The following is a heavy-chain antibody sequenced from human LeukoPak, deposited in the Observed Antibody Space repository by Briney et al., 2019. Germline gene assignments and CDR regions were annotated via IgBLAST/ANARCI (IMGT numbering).Heavy chain of an antibody. CDR2: IKAGNGDT. J-gene: IGHJ4*02. D-gene: IGHD2-21*01. CDR1: GYIFTKYV. Sequence: GASVKVSCKASGYIFTKYVVHWVRQAPGQRPEWMGWIKAGNGDTKYSQNFQGRLTITRDTSASTVYMERSSLTSEDTALYYCARDDCGDTCYPGGYWGQGTLVTVSS. CDR3: ARDDCGDTCYPGGY. V-gene: IGHV1-3*01.